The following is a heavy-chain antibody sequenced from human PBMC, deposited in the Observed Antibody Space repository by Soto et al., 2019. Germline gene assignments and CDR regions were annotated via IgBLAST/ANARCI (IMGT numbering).Heavy chain of an antibody. CDR2: ISSSSSYI. D-gene: IGHD3-3*01. CDR1: GFTFSSYS. J-gene: IGHJ5*02. V-gene: IGHV3-21*01. Sequence: GGSLRLSCAASGFTFSSYSMNWVRQAPGKGLEWVSSISSSSSYIYYADSVKGRFTISRDNAKNSLYLQMNSLRAEDTAVYYGARGVNDDFWSGYSANWFDPWGQGTLVTVSS. CDR3: ARGVNDDFWSGYSANWFDP.